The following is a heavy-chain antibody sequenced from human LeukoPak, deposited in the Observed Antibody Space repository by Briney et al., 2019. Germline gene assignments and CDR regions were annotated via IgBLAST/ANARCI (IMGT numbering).Heavy chain of an antibody. J-gene: IGHJ4*02. Sequence: ASVKVSCKASGGTFSSYGISWVRQAPGQELEWMGWISAYNGNTNYAQKLQGRVTMTTDTSTSTAYMELRSLRSDDTAVYYCARDKPYYYGSGSYFWWGQGTLVTVSS. CDR1: GGTFSSYG. V-gene: IGHV1-18*01. CDR3: ARDKPYYYGSGSYFW. CDR2: ISAYNGNT. D-gene: IGHD3-10*01.